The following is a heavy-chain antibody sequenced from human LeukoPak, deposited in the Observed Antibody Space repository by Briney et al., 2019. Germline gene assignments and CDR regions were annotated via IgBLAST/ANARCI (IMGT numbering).Heavy chain of an antibody. CDR3: ATEPLYYYGSGSYRLYYFDY. J-gene: IGHJ4*02. D-gene: IGHD3-10*01. CDR1: GYTFTGYY. CDR2: INPNSGGT. V-gene: IGHV1-2*02. Sequence: ASVEVSCKASGYTFTGYYMHWVRQAPGQGLEWMGWINPNSGGTNYAQKFQGRVTMTRDTSISTAYMELSRLRSDDTAVYYCATEPLYYYGSGSYRLYYFDYWGQGTLVTVSS.